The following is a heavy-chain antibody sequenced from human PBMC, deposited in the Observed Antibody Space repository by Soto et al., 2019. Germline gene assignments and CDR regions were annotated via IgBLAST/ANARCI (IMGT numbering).Heavy chain of an antibody. Sequence: GESLKISCKGSGYSFTSYWISWVRQMPGKGLEWMGRIDPSDSYTNYSPSFQGHVTISADKSISTAYLQWSSLKASDTAMYYCARDPMVRGSHYYYYGMDVWGQGTTVTVSS. CDR2: IDPSDSYT. J-gene: IGHJ6*02. CDR3: ARDPMVRGSHYYYYGMDV. CDR1: GYSFTSYW. V-gene: IGHV5-10-1*01. D-gene: IGHD3-10*01.